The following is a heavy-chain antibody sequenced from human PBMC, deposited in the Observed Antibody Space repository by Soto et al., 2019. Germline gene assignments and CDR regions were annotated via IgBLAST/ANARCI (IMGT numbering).Heavy chain of an antibody. D-gene: IGHD2-21*01. V-gene: IGHV4-39*01. Sequence: SETLSLTYTVSGGSISSSSYYWGWIRQPPGKGLEWIGSIYYSGSTYYNPSLKSRVTISVDTSKNQFSLKLSSVTAADTAVYYCARQPTTGDTDLWFDPWGQGTLVTVSS. CDR1: GGSISSSSYY. CDR2: IYYSGST. CDR3: ARQPTTGDTDLWFDP. J-gene: IGHJ5*02.